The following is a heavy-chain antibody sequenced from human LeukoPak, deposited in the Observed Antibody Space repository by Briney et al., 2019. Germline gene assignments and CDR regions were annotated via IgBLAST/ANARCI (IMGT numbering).Heavy chain of an antibody. D-gene: IGHD4-17*01. Sequence: SVNVSCKASGGNFSSYAISWVRQAPGQGLEWMGGIIPIFGTANYAQKFQGRVTITTDESTSTAYMELSSLRSEDTAVYYCARETTVTTPWFDPWGQETLVTVSS. CDR3: ARETTVTTPWFDP. J-gene: IGHJ5*02. CDR1: GGNFSSYA. CDR2: IIPIFGTA. V-gene: IGHV1-69*05.